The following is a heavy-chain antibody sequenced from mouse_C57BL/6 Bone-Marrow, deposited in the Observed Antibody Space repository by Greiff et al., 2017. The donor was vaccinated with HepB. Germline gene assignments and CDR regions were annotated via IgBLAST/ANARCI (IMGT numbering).Heavy chain of an antibody. CDR3: ARAIITTVVATSYWYFDV. J-gene: IGHJ1*03. CDR2: IYPGGGYT. Sequence: QVHVKQSGAELVRPGTSVKMSCKASGYTFTNYWIGWAKQRPGHGLEWIGDIYPGGGYTNYNEKFKGKATLTADKSSSTAYMQFSSLTSEDSAIYYCARAIITTVVATSYWYFDVWGTGTTVTVSS. V-gene: IGHV1-63*01. D-gene: IGHD1-1*01. CDR1: GYTFTNYW.